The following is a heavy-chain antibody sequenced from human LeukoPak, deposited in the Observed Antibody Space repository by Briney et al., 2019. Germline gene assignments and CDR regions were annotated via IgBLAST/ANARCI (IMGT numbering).Heavy chain of an antibody. D-gene: IGHD3-22*01. CDR2: ISSSSTI. CDR3: ARSDYYDSSGTPSHY. V-gene: IGHV3-48*04. J-gene: IGHJ4*02. CDR1: GFTFSSYS. Sequence: GGSLRLSCAASGFTFSSYSMNWVRQAPGKGLEWVSYISSSSTIYYADSVKGRFTISRDNAKNSLYLQMNSLRAEDTAVYYCARSDYYDSSGTPSHYWGQGTLVTVSS.